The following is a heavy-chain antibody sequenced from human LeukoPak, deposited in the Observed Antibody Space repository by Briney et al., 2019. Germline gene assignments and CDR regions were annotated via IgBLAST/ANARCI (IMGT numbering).Heavy chain of an antibody. CDR2: TYYRSKWYN. CDR1: GDSVSTDSAA. CDR3: ARERSKYYYDTSGFYYPNWFDP. D-gene: IGHD3-22*01. J-gene: IGHJ5*02. Sequence: SQTLSLTCAISGDSVSTDSAAWNWIRQSPSRGLEWLGRTYYRSKWYNDYAVSVKSRITINPDTSKNQFSLQVNSVTPEDTAVYYCARERSKYYYDTSGFYYPNWFDPWGQGTLVTVSS. V-gene: IGHV6-1*01.